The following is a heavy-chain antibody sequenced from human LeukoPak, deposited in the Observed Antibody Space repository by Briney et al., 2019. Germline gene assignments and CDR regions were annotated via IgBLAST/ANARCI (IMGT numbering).Heavy chain of an antibody. D-gene: IGHD1-26*01. CDR2: ISYDGSNK. J-gene: IGHJ6*02. V-gene: IGHV3-30-3*01. CDR3: ARNLEWELQEDYYGMDV. CDR1: GFTFSSYW. Sequence: PGGSLRLSCAASGFTFSSYWMHWVRQAPGKGLEWVAVISYDGSNKYYADSVKGRFTISRDNSKNTLYLQMNSLRAEDTAVYYCARNLEWELQEDYYGMDVWGQGTTVTVSS.